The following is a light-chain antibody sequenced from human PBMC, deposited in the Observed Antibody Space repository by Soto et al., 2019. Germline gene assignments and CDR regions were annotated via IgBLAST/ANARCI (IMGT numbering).Light chain of an antibody. CDR3: QQRTNWPPA. V-gene: IGKV3-11*01. J-gene: IGKJ5*01. Sequence: IVLTQSPATLSLSPGERTTLSCRASQSVSRYLAWYQQKPGQAPRLLIYDASNRATGIPARFSGSGSGTDFTLTISSLEPEDFAVYYCQQRTNWPPAFGQGTGLEIK. CDR2: DAS. CDR1: QSVSRY.